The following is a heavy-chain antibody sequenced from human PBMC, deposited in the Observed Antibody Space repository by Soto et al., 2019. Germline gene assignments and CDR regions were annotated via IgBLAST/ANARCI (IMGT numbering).Heavy chain of an antibody. Sequence: GGSLRLSCAASGFTFSSYNMNWVRQAPGKGLEWVSYISSSSSTIYYANSVKGRFTISRDNAKNSLYLQMNSLRDEDTAVYYCARDSSGWLNWFDPWGQGTLVTVSS. D-gene: IGHD6-19*01. CDR1: GFTFSSYN. V-gene: IGHV3-48*02. CDR3: ARDSSGWLNWFDP. J-gene: IGHJ5*02. CDR2: ISSSSSTI.